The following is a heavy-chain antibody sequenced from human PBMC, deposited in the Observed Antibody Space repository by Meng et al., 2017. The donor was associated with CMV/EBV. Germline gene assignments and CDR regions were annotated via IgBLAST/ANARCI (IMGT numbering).Heavy chain of an antibody. D-gene: IGHD2-2*01. V-gene: IGHV4-39*01. J-gene: IGHJ5*02. CDR1: GGSISSSSYY. CDR3: ARQDIVVVPAALPNWFDP. Sequence: SETLSLTCPVSGGSISSSSYYWGWIRQPPGKGLEWIGSIYYSGSTYYNPSLKSRVTISVDTSKNQFSLKLSSVTAADTAVYYCARQDIVVVPAALPNWFDPWGQGTLVTVSS. CDR2: IYYSGST.